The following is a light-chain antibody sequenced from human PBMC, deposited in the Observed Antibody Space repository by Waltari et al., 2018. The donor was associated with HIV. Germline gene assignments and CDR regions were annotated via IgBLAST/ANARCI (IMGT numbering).Light chain of an antibody. CDR3: SSYTSSGPRYVL. CDR2: NVN. V-gene: IGLV2-14*03. J-gene: IGLJ2*01. CDR1: SGDVGGYNF. Sequence: QSALTQPASVSGSPGQSITISCTGTSGDVGGYNFVSWYQKHPGKAPKLIIYNVNSRPLGVSIRFSGSRSANTASLTISGLQAEDEADYFCSSYTSSGPRYVLFGGGTRLTVL.